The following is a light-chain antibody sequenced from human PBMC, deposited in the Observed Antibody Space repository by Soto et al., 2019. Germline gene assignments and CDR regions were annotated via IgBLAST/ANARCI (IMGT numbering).Light chain of an antibody. CDR3: SSYTTSRIWV. V-gene: IGLV2-14*01. CDR1: SSDVGAYNY. CDR2: AVT. Sequence: QSVLTQPASVSGSSGQSITISCTGTSSDVGAYNYVSWYQQHPGKAPKLLIYAVTNRPSGVSNRFSGSKSGNTASLTISGLQAEDESDYYCSSYTTSRIWVFGGGTQLTVL. J-gene: IGLJ3*02.